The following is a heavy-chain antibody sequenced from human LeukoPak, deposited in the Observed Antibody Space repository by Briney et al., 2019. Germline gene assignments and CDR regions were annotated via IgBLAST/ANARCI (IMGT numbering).Heavy chain of an antibody. Sequence: SETLSLTCAAYGGSFSGYYWSWIRQPPGKGLEWIGEINHSGSTNYNPSLKSRVTISVDTSKNQFSLKLSSVTAADTAVYYCARGKPVTIFGVVPAAFDIWGQGTMVTVSS. CDR1: GGSFSGYY. J-gene: IGHJ3*02. CDR2: INHSGST. CDR3: ARGKPVTIFGVVPAAFDI. D-gene: IGHD3-3*01. V-gene: IGHV4-34*01.